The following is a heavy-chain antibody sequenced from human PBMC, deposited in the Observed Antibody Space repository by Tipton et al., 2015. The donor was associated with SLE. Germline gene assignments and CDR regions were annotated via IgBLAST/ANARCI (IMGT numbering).Heavy chain of an antibody. Sequence: TLSLTCAVYGGSFSGYYWSWIRQPPGKGLEWIGEINHSGSTNYNPSLKSRVTISVDTSKNQFSLKLSSVTAADTAVYYCARVRSRFYYDSSGNPFDYWGQGTLVTVSS. CDR3: ARVRSRFYYDSSGNPFDY. D-gene: IGHD3-22*01. V-gene: IGHV4-34*01. CDR2: INHSGST. J-gene: IGHJ4*02. CDR1: GGSFSGYY.